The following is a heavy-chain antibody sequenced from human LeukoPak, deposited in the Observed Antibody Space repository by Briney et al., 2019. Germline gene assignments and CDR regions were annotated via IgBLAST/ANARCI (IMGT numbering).Heavy chain of an antibody. V-gene: IGHV3-30*02. CDR3: AKAYCGSTVCYGGGKIDY. CDR2: IRYDENNK. J-gene: IGHJ4*02. D-gene: IGHD2-2*01. Sequence: GGSLRLSCGASGFTFNNYGMHWVRQAPGKGPEWVAFIRYDENNKYYADSVKGRFTISRDNSKNTLYLQMNSLRAEDAAVYYCAKAYCGSTVCYGGGKIDYWGQGTLVTVSS. CDR1: GFTFNNYG.